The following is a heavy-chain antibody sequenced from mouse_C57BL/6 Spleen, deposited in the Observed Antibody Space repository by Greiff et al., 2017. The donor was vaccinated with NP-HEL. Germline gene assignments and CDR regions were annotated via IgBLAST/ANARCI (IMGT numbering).Heavy chain of an antibody. CDR2: ISGGGGNT. J-gene: IGHJ2*01. CDR1: GFTFSSYT. CDR3: ARREVTYYFDY. D-gene: IGHD2-2*01. V-gene: IGHV5-9*01. Sequence: EVKLVESGGGLVKPGGSLKLSCAASGFTFSSYTMSWVRQTPEKRLEWVATISGGGGNTYYPDSVKGRFTIARDNAKNTLYLQMSSLRSEDTALYYCARREVTYYFDYWGQGTTLTVSS.